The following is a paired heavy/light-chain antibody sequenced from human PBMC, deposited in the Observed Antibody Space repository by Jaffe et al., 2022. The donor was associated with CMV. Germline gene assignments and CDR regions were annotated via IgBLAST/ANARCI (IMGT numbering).Light chain of an antibody. Sequence: QPVLTQPTSLSASPGASARLTCTLRSGINLGSYRIFWYQQKPESPPRYLLSYYSDSSKHQGSGVPSRFSGSKDASSNAGILVISGLQSEDEADYYCMIWHSSASGVFGGGTKLTVL. CDR3: MIWHSSASGV. V-gene: IGLV5-45*01. J-gene: IGLJ2*01. CDR1: SGINLGSYR. CDR2: YYSDSSK.
Heavy chain of an antibody. CDR3: ARVFRIAVAGYDAFDI. Sequence: QVQLVQSGAEVKKPGASVKVSCKASGYTFTSYGISWVRQAPGQGLEWMGWISAYNGNTNYAQKLQGRVTMTTDTSTSTAYMELRSLRSDDTAVYYCARVFRIAVAGYDAFDIWGQGTMVTVSS. CDR2: ISAYNGNT. CDR1: GYTFTSYG. V-gene: IGHV1-18*04. J-gene: IGHJ3*02. D-gene: IGHD6-19*01.